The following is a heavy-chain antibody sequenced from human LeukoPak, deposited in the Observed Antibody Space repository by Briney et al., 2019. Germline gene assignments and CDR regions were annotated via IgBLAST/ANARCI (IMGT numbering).Heavy chain of an antibody. CDR2: IWYDGGNK. CDR1: GFTFSSYG. D-gene: IGHD6-19*01. Sequence: GRSLRLSCAASGFTFSSYGMHWVRQAPGKGLEWVAVIWYDGGNKYYADSVKGRFTISRDNSKNTLYLQMNSLRAEDTAVYYCARDRSQYSSGWYDAFDIWGQGTMVTVSS. CDR3: ARDRSQYSSGWYDAFDI. V-gene: IGHV3-33*01. J-gene: IGHJ3*02.